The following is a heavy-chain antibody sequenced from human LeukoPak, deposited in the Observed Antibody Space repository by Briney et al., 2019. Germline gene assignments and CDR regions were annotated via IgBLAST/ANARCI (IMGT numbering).Heavy chain of an antibody. J-gene: IGHJ3*01. CDR3: ARDLYYYGSGSYYDVFDV. CDR1: GYRFSSYG. CDR2: ISAYKGNT. D-gene: IGHD3-10*01. V-gene: IGHV1-18*01. Sequence: ASVKVSCKASGYRFSSYGISWVRQRPGQGLEWMGWISAYKGNTYYAQKLQGRVTMTTDTSTSTAYMELRSLRSDDTAIYYCARDLYYYGSGSYYDVFDVWGQGTMVTVSS.